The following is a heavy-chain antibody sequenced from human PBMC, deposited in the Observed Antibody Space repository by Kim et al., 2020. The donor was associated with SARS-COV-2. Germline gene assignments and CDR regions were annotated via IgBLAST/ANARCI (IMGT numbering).Heavy chain of an antibody. J-gene: IGHJ4*02. CDR2: ISWNSGSI. CDR1: GFTFDDYA. D-gene: IGHD5-18*01. V-gene: IGHV3-9*01. Sequence: GGSLRLSCAASGFTFDDYAMHWVRQAPGKGLEWVSGISWNSGSIGYADSVKGRFTISRDNAKNSLYLQMNSLRAEDTALYYCAKDIARYSYGRGELDYWGQGTLVTVSS. CDR3: AKDIARYSYGRGELDY.